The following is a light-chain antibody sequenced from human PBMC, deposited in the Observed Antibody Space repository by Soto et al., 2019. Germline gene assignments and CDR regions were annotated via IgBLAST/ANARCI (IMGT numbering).Light chain of an antibody. Sequence: TQSPSTLSASVGDRVTITCRASQSISSWLAWYQQRPGQPPKFLMFGASSRATGVPDRFSGSGSGTDFTLTISRLEPEDFAVYFCQQYGASPYSFGQGTKLEI. CDR1: QSISSW. CDR2: GAS. CDR3: QQYGASPYS. V-gene: IGKV3-20*01. J-gene: IGKJ2*01.